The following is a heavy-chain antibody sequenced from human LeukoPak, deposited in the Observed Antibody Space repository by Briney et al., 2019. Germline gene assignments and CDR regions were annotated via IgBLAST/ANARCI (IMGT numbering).Heavy chain of an antibody. D-gene: IGHD5-18*01. V-gene: IGHV4-4*07. J-gene: IGHJ4*02. CDR2: IYTSGST. CDR1: GGSISSYY. Sequence: SEALSLTCTVSGGSISSYYWSGIRQPAGKGLEWIGRIYTSGSTNYNPSLKSRVTMSVDTSKNQFSLKLSSVTAADTAVYYCAREVYSYGLAGLYYFDYWGQGTLVTVSS. CDR3: AREVYSYGLAGLYYFDY.